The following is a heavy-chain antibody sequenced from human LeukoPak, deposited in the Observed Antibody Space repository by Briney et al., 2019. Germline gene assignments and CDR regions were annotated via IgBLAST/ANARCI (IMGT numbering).Heavy chain of an antibody. CDR1: GGSISSYY. CDR3: ARWSVGSSGWYSWFDP. J-gene: IGHJ5*02. D-gene: IGHD6-19*01. Sequence: SETLSLTCTVSGGSISSYYWSWIRQPAGQGLEWIGRIYTSGSTNYNPSLKSRVTMSVDTSKSQVSLKLSSVTAADTAVYYCARWSVGSSGWYSWFDPWGQGTLVTVSS. CDR2: IYTSGST. V-gene: IGHV4-4*07.